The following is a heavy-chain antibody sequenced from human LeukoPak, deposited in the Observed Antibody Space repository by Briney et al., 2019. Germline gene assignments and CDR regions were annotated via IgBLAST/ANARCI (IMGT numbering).Heavy chain of an antibody. CDR1: GGSFSGYY. J-gene: IGHJ3*02. V-gene: IGHV4-34*01. Sequence: SDTLSLTCAVYGGSFSGYYWTYIRQPPGKGLEWIGEINNGGTTNYNPSLKSRVTISVDASKNQFSLKLSSVTAADTALYYCARRRTTRAFDIWGQGTMVTVSS. CDR3: ARRRTTRAFDI. D-gene: IGHD4-11*01. CDR2: INNGGTT.